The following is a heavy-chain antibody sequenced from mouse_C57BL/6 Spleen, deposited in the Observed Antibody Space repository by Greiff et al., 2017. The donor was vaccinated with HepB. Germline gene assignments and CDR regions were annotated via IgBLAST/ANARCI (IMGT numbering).Heavy chain of an antibody. V-gene: IGHV2-9-1*01. CDR1: GFSLTSYA. Sequence: VKLVESGPGLVAPSQSLSITCTVSGFSLTSYAISWVRQPPGKGLEWLGVIWTGGGTNYNSALKSRLSISKDNSKSQVFLKMNSLQTDDTARYYCARDRITTVVDYAMDYWGQGTSVTVSS. D-gene: IGHD1-1*01. J-gene: IGHJ4*01. CDR3: ARDRITTVVDYAMDY. CDR2: IWTGGGT.